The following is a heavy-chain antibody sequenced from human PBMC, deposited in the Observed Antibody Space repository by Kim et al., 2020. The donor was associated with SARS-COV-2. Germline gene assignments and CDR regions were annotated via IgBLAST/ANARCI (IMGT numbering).Heavy chain of an antibody. CDR3: ARDDGGAAASTAYI. J-gene: IGHJ3*02. D-gene: IGHD6-13*01. CDR2: INQDGSEK. V-gene: IGHV3-7*01. Sequence: GGSLRLSCAASGFTFSSYWMHWVRQAPGKGLEWVANINQDGSEKYYVDSVKGRFTISRDNAKNSLYLQMNGLRAEDSAVYYCARDDGGAAASTAYIGGQG. CDR1: GFTFSSYW.